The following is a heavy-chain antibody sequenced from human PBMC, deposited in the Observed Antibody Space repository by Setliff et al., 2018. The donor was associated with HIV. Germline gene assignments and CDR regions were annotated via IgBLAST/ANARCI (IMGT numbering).Heavy chain of an antibody. D-gene: IGHD2-2*01. CDR2: IYGSGST. J-gene: IGHJ5*02. CDR1: GDSIGTYS. V-gene: IGHV4-4*09. CDR3: ARRAVQDASITSSNWFDP. Sequence: SETLSLTCAVSGDSIGTYSWHWLRQPPGKGLEWIGYIYGSGSTGYNPSLTSRVTMSTDTPNNRFALKLTSVTAADTAVYFCARRAVQDASITSSNWFDPWGHGTLVTVSS.